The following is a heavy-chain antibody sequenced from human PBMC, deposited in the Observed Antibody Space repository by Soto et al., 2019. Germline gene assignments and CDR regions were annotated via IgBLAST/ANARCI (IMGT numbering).Heavy chain of an antibody. CDR2: IIPNSSTT. V-gene: IGHV1-69*01. Sequence: QGELVQSWAEVQKPGSSVTVSCKASGGNFITFAISWVRQAPGQCLEWMGEIIPNSSTTKSAHKFQDRVTISAAGSSSTVHMELRSLQSEATAIYFWAKKVGTDPVGSYGLDVWGQGTTVTVSS. CDR1: GGNFITFA. D-gene: IGHD1-26*01. J-gene: IGHJ6*02. CDR3: AKKVGTDPVGSYGLDV.